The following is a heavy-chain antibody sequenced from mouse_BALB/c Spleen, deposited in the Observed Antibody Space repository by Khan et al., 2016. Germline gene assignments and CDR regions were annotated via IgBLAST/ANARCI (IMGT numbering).Heavy chain of an antibody. CDR1: GFSLTDYG. D-gene: IGHD2-3*01. CDR2: IWGGGST. CDR3: AKKMGTYYAMDY. J-gene: IGHJ4*01. V-gene: IGHV2-6-5*01. Sequence: VELVESGPGLVAPSQSLSITCTVSGFSLTDYGVSWIRQPPGKGLEWLGVIWGGGSTYYNSALKSRLSITKDNSQSQVFLKMNSLPTDATAMYYCAKKMGTYYAMDYWGQGTSVTVSS.